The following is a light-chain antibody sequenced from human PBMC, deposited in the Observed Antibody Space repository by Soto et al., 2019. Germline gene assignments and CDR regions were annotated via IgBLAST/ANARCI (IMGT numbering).Light chain of an antibody. Sequence: QSALTQPAPVSGSPGQSITISCTGTSSDVGGYNSVSWYQQHPGKAPKLMIYEVSNRPSGVSNRFSGSKSGNTASLTISGLQAEDEADYYCSSYATGSTFVVFGGGTKLTVL. CDR3: SSYATGSTFVV. CDR2: EVS. J-gene: IGLJ2*01. V-gene: IGLV2-14*01. CDR1: SSDVGGYNS.